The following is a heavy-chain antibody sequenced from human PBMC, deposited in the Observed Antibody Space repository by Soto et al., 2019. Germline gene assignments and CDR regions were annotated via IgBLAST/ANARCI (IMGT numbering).Heavy chain of an antibody. Sequence: ASVKVSCKASGYTFTSYDITWVRQAPGQGLEWMGWIGAYNGNTNYAQKPQGRVTMTTDTSTSTAYMELRSLRSDDTALYYCGRVGAGGAVDVWGQGTTVTVSS. D-gene: IGHD3-3*01. CDR3: GRVGAGGAVDV. J-gene: IGHJ6*02. CDR2: IGAYNGNT. CDR1: GYTFTSYD. V-gene: IGHV1-18*04.